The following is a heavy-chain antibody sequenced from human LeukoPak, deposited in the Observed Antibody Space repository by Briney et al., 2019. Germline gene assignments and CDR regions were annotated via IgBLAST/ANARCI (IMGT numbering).Heavy chain of an antibody. CDR1: GFTFSSYA. CDR3: AAIVVVIRSSDAFDI. Sequence: PGGSLSLPCAASGFTFSSYAMSWVRQAPGKGLEWVSAISGSGGSTYYADSVRGRFTISRDNSKNTLYLQMNSLRAEDTAVYYCAAIVVVIRSSDAFDIWGQGTMVTVSS. D-gene: IGHD3-22*01. V-gene: IGHV3-23*01. CDR2: ISGSGGST. J-gene: IGHJ3*02.